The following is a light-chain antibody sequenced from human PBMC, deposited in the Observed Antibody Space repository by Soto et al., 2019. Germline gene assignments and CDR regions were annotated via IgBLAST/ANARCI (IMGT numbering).Light chain of an antibody. Sequence: DIVMTQSPLSLPVTPGEPASISCRSSQSLLHSNGYNYLDWYLQKPGQSPQLLIYLGSNRASGVPDRLSGSGSGTDFTLKISRVEAEDVGVYYCMQALQTPLTLGGGTKVDIK. CDR1: QSLLHSNGYNY. CDR3: MQALQTPLT. J-gene: IGKJ4*01. V-gene: IGKV2-28*01. CDR2: LGS.